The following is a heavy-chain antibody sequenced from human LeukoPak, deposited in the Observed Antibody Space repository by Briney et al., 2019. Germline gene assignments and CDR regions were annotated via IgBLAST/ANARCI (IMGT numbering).Heavy chain of an antibody. D-gene: IGHD6-19*01. CDR3: ARETAVAGTDY. Sequence: GGSLRLSCAASGFTFSSYGMSWVRQAPGKGLEWVSAISGSGGSTYYADSVKGRFTISRDNAKNSLYLQVNSLRAEDTALYYCARETAVAGTDYWGQGTLVTVSS. CDR2: ISGSGGST. CDR1: GFTFSSYG. V-gene: IGHV3-23*01. J-gene: IGHJ4*02.